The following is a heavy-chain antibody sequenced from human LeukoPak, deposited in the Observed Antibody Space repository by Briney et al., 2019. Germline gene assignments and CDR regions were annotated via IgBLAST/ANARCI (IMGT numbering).Heavy chain of an antibody. Sequence: GGSLRLSCAASGFTFSDFYMSWIRQAPGRGLEYISYISGTSSDTNYADSVKGRFTISRDNAKNSLYLQMNSLRAEDTAVYYCVRTAREPDVRGQGTTVTVSS. CDR2: ISGTSSDT. CDR1: GFTFSDFY. J-gene: IGHJ6*02. V-gene: IGHV3-11*03. D-gene: IGHD2-21*02. CDR3: VRTAREPDV.